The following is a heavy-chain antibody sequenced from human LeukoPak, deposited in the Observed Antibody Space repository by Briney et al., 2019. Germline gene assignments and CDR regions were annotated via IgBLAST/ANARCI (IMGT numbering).Heavy chain of an antibody. CDR2: IYTSGST. D-gene: IGHD2-15*01. J-gene: IGHJ5*02. V-gene: IGHV4-61*02. CDR1: GGSISSGSYY. CDR3: ARLLAAHNWFDP. Sequence: SQTLSLTCTVPGGSISSGSYYWSWIRQPAGKGLEWIGRIYTSGSTNYNPSLKSRVTISVDTSKNQFSLKLSSVTAADTAVYYCARLLAAHNWFDPWGQGTLVTVSS.